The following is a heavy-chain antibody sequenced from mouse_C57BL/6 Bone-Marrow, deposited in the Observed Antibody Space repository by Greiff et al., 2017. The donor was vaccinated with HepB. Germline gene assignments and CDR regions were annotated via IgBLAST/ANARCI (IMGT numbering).Heavy chain of an antibody. CDR2: IYPGNSDT. J-gene: IGHJ4*01. Sequence: LQQSGTVLARPGASVKMSCKTSGYTFTSYWMHWVKQRPGQGLEWIGAIYPGNSDTSYNQKFKGKAKLTAVTSASTAYMELSSLTNEDSAVYYCTRYYYGSSYRAMDYWGQGTSVTVSS. V-gene: IGHV1-5*01. CDR3: TRYYYGSSYRAMDY. D-gene: IGHD1-1*01. CDR1: GYTFTSYW.